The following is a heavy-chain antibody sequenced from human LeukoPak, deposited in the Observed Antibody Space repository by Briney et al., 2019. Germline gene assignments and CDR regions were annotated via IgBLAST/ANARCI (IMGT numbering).Heavy chain of an antibody. J-gene: IGHJ4*02. CDR1: GFTFSSYS. V-gene: IGHV3-48*01. Sequence: GGSLRLSCAASGFTFSSYSMNWVRQAPGKGLEWVSYISSSSTIYYADSVKGRFTISRDNAKNSLYLQMNSLRAEDTAVYYCARVSYSRKVNHYWGQGTLVTVSS. D-gene: IGHD6-13*01. CDR3: ARVSYSRKVNHY. CDR2: ISSSSTI.